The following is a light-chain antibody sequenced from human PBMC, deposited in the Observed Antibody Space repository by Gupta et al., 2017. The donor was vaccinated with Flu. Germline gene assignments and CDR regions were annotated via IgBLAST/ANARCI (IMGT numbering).Light chain of an antibody. V-gene: IGLV1-44*01. CDR2: SNN. CDR1: SSNIGGNT. CDR3: AAWDDSLNGPGV. J-gene: IGLJ1*01. Sequence: QSVLTPPPSASGTPGQRVTIPCSGSSSNIGGNTANWYRQHPGTAPKPLIYSNNPRPPGVPVRFSGSKSGTSASLAISGLQSEDEDDDYCAAWDDSLNGPGVFGTGTKVTVL.